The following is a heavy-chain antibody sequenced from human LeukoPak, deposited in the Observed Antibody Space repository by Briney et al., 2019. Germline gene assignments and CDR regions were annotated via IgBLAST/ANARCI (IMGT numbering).Heavy chain of an antibody. J-gene: IGHJ3*02. CDR3: ARSYFSEGAFDI. CDR2: VYHSGST. Sequence: SETLSPTCDVSGYSIRTGYYWGWARQPPGKDLEWIGSVYHSGSTYYNPSLQSRVNILVDTSKNQFSLSLTSVTAADTAVYYCARSYFSEGAFDIWGQGTMVTVSS. CDR1: GYSIRTGYY. V-gene: IGHV4-38-2*01. D-gene: IGHD2/OR15-2a*01.